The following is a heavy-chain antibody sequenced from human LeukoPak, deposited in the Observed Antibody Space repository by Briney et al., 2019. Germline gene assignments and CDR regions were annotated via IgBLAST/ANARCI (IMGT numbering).Heavy chain of an antibody. CDR3: ARLGRYYDILTGYSDYYYMDV. Sequence: SETLSLTCAVSGGSISSSNWWSWVRQPPGKGLEWIGEIYHSGSTNYNPSLKSRVTISVDTPKNQFSLKLSSVTAADTAVYYCARLGRYYDILTGYSDYYYMDVWGKGTTVTISS. V-gene: IGHV4-4*02. CDR1: GGSISSSNW. CDR2: IYHSGST. D-gene: IGHD3-9*01. J-gene: IGHJ6*03.